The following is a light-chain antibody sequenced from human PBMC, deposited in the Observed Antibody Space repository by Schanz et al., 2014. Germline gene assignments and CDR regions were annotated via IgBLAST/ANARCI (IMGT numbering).Light chain of an antibody. Sequence: EIVLTQSPATLSLSPGERATLSCRASQSVSSNYLAWYQQKPGQAPRLLIYGASTRATGIPARVSGSGSGTEFTLTISSLQSEDFAVYYCQQYNNWWTFGQGTKVEIK. CDR3: QQYNNWWT. V-gene: IGKV3-15*01. CDR1: QSVSSN. CDR2: GAS. J-gene: IGKJ1*01.